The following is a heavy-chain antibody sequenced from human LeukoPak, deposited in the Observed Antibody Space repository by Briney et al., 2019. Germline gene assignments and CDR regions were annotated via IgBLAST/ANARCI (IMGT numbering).Heavy chain of an antibody. CDR2: IYTSGST. J-gene: IGHJ5*02. D-gene: IGHD3-10*01. CDR3: AREEDYYGSGSYCLLDP. CDR1: GGSISSYY. V-gene: IGHV4-4*07. Sequence: SETLSLTCTVSGGSISSYYWSWIRRPAGKGLEWIGRIYTSGSTNYNPSLKSRVTMSVDTSKNQFSLKLSSVTAADTAVYYRAREEDYYGSGSYCLLDPWGQGTLVTVSS.